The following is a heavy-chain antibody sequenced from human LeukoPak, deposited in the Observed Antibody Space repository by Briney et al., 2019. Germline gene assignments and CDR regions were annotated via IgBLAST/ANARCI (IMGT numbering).Heavy chain of an antibody. D-gene: IGHD5-12*01. CDR2: IIPIFGTA. J-gene: IGHJ4*02. V-gene: IGHV1-69*05. CDR3: ASTGRTSGYDQDY. Sequence: GASVKVSCKASGYTFTSYDINWVRQATGQGLEWMGRIIPIFGTANYAQKFQGRVTITTDESTSTAYMELSSLRSEDTAVYYCASTGRTSGYDQDYWGQGTLVTVSS. CDR1: GYTFTSYD.